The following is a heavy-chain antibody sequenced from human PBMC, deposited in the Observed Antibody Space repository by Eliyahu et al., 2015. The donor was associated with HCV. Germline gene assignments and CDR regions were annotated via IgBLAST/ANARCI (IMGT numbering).Heavy chain of an antibody. D-gene: IGHD6-19*01. CDR1: GGSITTYY. CDR3: ASGGGGIAVAGTGGWFDP. J-gene: IGHJ5*01. V-gene: IGHV4-59*01. CDR2: IPYSGST. Sequence: QVQLQESGPGLVRPSETLSLTCTVSGGSITTYYWSWIRHPPGKGLEWIGYIPYSGSTPYNPPLKSRVTISLDTSKNQFSLNLTSVTAADTAVYYCASGGGGIAVAGTGGWFDPWGQGTLVTVSS.